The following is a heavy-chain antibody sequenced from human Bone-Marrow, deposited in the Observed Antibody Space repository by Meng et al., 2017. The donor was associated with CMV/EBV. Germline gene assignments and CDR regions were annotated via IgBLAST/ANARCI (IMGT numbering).Heavy chain of an antibody. V-gene: IGHV3-23*01. J-gene: IGHJ4*02. CDR3: AKPYSSSINRYFDY. CDR1: GFTFTSYA. Sequence: GESLKISCAASGFTFTSYAMSWVRQAPGKGLEWVSAISGSAVNTYYGDSVKGRFTISRDNSKNTLYLQMNSLRTEDTAVYYCAKPYSSSINRYFDYWGQGTRVTVSS. D-gene: IGHD6-6*01. CDR2: ISGSAVNT.